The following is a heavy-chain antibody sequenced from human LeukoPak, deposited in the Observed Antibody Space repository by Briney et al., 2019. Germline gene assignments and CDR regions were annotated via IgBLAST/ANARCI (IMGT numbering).Heavy chain of an antibody. J-gene: IGHJ4*02. CDR3: AKPRVEATIRTSFDY. V-gene: IGHV3-23*01. D-gene: IGHD5-12*01. CDR1: GFTFSSYA. CDR2: ISGSGGST. Sequence: SGGSLRLSCAASGFTFSSYAMSWVRQAPGKGLEWVSAISGSGGSTYYADSVKGRFTISRDNSKNTLYLQMNSLRAEDTAVYYCAKPRVEATIRTSFDYWGQGTLVTVSS.